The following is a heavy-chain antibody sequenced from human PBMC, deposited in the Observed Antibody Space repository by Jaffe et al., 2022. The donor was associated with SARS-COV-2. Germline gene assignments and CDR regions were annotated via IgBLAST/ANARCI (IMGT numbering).Heavy chain of an antibody. D-gene: IGHD3-22*01. V-gene: IGHV4-31*03. J-gene: IGHJ4*02. CDR1: GGSISSGGYY. CDR2: IYYSGST. CDR3: AREAASIWQTDSSGYYWTAFFDY. Sequence: QVQLQESGPGLVKPSQTLSLTCTVSGGSISSGGYYWSWIRQHPGKGLEWIGYIYYSGSTYYNPSLKSRVTISVDTSKNQFSLKLSSVTAADTAVYYCAREAASIWQTDSSGYYWTAFFDYWGQGTLVTVSS.